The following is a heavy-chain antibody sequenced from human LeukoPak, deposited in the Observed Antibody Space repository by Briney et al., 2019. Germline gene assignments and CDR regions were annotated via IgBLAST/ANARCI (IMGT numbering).Heavy chain of an antibody. D-gene: IGHD1-14*01. Sequence: PGGSLRLSCAASGFTFSSYAMHWVRQAPGKGLEWVAVMSYDGSNKYYADSVKGRFTISRDNAKNSLYLQMNSLRAEDTAVYYSVRWDGRDTWLYDYWGQGTLVTVSS. J-gene: IGHJ4*02. CDR1: GFTFSSYA. CDR2: MSYDGSNK. V-gene: IGHV3-30-3*01. CDR3: VRWDGRDTWLYDY.